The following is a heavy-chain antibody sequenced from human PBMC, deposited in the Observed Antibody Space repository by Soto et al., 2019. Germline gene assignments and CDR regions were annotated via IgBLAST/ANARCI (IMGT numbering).Heavy chain of an antibody. CDR1: GFTFSSYA. CDR3: AGGSGSYYYFDY. D-gene: IGHD3-10*01. J-gene: IGHJ4*02. CDR2: ISGSGGST. V-gene: IGHV3-23*01. Sequence: EVQLLESGGGLVQPGGSLRLSCAASGFTFSSYAMSWVRQAPGKGLEWVSAISGSGGSTYYADSVKGRFTISRDNSKNTLYLHMNSLRAEDTAVYYCAGGSGSYYYFDYWGQGTLVTVSS.